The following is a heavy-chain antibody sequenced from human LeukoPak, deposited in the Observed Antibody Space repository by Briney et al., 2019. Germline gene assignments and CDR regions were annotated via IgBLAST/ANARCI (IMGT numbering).Heavy chain of an antibody. D-gene: IGHD6-13*01. J-gene: IGHJ4*02. CDR3: AKDITAGTSQYYFDY. V-gene: IGHV3-9*01. Sequence: GGSLRLSCAASGFTFDDYAMHWVRQAPGKGLGWVSGISWNIGSIGYGGSVKGRFTISRDNAQNSLYLQMNSLRAEDTALYYCAKDITAGTSQYYFDYWGQGTLVTVSS. CDR2: ISWNIGSI. CDR1: GFTFDDYA.